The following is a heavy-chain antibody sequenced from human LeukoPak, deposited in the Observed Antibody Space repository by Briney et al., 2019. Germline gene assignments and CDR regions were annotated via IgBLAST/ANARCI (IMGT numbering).Heavy chain of an antibody. D-gene: IGHD5-18*01. V-gene: IGHV3-21*01. Sequence: GGSLRLSCAASGFTFSSYSMNWVRQAPGKGLEWVSSISSSSSYIYYADSVKGRFTISRDNAKNSLYLQMNSLRAEDTAVYYCARRIQLWSGFGYWGQGTLVTVSS. CDR2: ISSSSSYI. CDR3: ARRIQLWSGFGY. CDR1: GFTFSSYS. J-gene: IGHJ4*02.